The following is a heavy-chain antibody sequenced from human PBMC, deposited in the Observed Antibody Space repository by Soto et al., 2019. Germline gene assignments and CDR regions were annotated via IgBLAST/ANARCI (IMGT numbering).Heavy chain of an antibody. CDR1: GFTFSSYA. V-gene: IGHV3-30-3*01. D-gene: IGHD6-19*01. Sequence: GGSLRLSCAASGFTFSSYAMHWVRQAPGKGLEWVAVISYDGSNKYYADSVKGRFTISRDNSKNTLYLQMNSLRAEDTAVYYCARDGYSSGWSYLNYYYYYVRAVWGQGTTVTVSS. J-gene: IGHJ6*02. CDR2: ISYDGSNK. CDR3: ARDGYSSGWSYLNYYYYYVRAV.